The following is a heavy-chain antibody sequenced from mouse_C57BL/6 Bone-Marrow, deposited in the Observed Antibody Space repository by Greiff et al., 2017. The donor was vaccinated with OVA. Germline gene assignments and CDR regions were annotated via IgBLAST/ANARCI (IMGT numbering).Heavy chain of an antibody. CDR1: GYTFTSYG. J-gene: IGHJ2*01. CDR2: IYPRSGNT. Sequence: QVQLQQSGAELARPGASVKLSCKASGYTFTSYGISWVKQRTGQGLEWIGEIYPRSGNTYYNEKFKGKATLTADKSSSTAYMELRSLTSEDSAVYFCARELFYYYGSMYYFDYWGQGTTLTVSS. V-gene: IGHV1-81*01. D-gene: IGHD1-1*01. CDR3: ARELFYYYGSMYYFDY.